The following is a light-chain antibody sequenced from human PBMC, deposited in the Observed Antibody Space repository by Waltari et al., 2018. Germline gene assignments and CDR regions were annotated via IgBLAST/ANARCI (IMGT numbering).Light chain of an antibody. CDR3: QQYSTYPLT. Sequence: DIQMTQSPSTLSASVGDRVTITCRASQTLSTWLAWYQQKPGKAPTLLIYKASRLEGGVPLRFSSSGLATEFTLTISSLQPEDFAPYYCQQYSTYPLTFGQGTKVEIK. CDR1: QTLSTW. CDR2: KAS. J-gene: IGKJ1*01. V-gene: IGKV1-5*03.